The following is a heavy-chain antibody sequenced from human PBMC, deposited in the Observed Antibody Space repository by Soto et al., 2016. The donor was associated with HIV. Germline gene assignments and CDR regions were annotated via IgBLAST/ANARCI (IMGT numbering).Heavy chain of an antibody. CDR3: ARDPYYHYMDV. CDR2: IRTKGNNYAT. CDR1: GFIFSDSA. J-gene: IGHJ6*03. V-gene: IGHV3-73*01. Sequence: EVQLVESGGGLVQPGGSLKLSCAASGFIFSDSAIHWVRQAPGKGLEWVGHIRTKGNNYATAFSASVKGRFTISRDDSKNTAYLQMNSLKTEDTAAYYCARDPYYHYMDVWGKGTTVTVSS.